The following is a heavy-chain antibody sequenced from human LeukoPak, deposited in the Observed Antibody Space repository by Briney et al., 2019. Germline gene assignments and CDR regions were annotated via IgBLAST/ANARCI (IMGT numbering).Heavy chain of an antibody. D-gene: IGHD3-10*01. CDR2: ISGSGGST. V-gene: IGHV3-23*01. J-gene: IGHJ4*02. CDR3: ANDLRLWFGELYNLAFDY. CDR1: GFTFSSYA. Sequence: GGSLRLSCAASGFTFSSYAMSWVRQAPGKGLEWVSAISGSGGSTYYADSVKGRFTISRDNSKNTLYLQMNSLRAEDTAVYYCANDLRLWFGELYNLAFDYWGQGTLVTVSS.